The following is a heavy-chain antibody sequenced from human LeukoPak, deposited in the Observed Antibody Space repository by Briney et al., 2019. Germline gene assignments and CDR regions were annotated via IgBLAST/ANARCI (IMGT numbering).Heavy chain of an antibody. CDR1: GFTFSSYS. Sequence: GGSLRLSCAASGFTFSSYSMNWVRQAPAKGLEWVAVTSHDGSYKYYADSVTGRFTISRDNSKNTLYLQMNSLTLEDTAVYYCARDLSGYIFHYWGQGTLVTVSS. V-gene: IGHV3-30*03. J-gene: IGHJ4*02. D-gene: IGHD5-12*01. CDR3: ARDLSGYIFHY. CDR2: TSHDGSYK.